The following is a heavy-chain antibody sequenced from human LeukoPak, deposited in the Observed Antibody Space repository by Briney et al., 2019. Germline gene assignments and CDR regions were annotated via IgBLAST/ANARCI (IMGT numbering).Heavy chain of an antibody. CDR2: ISGCGGST. CDR3: AKGYYYDSKGFDY. CDR1: GFTFSSYA. D-gene: IGHD3-22*01. Sequence: PGGSLRLSCAASGFTFSSYAMSWVRQAPGQGLESVSAISGCGGSTSYADSVKGRFTISRDNSKITLYLQMNSLRAEDTAVYDCAKGYYYDSKGFDYWGQGTLVTVSS. V-gene: IGHV3-23*01. J-gene: IGHJ4*02.